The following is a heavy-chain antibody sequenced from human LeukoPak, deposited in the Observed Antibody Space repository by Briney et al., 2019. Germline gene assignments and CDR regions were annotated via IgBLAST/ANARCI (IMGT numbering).Heavy chain of an antibody. V-gene: IGHV4-39*01. CDR1: GGSISSSSYY. J-gene: IGHJ4*02. D-gene: IGHD6-19*01. CDR2: IYYSGST. CDR3: ARLELGAVAGTLDYFDY. Sequence: PSETLSLTCTVSGGSISSSSYYWGWIRQPPGKGLEWIGRIYYSGSTYYNPSLKSRVTISVDTSKNQFSLKLSSVTAADTAVYYCARLELGAVAGTLDYFDYWGQGTLVTVSS.